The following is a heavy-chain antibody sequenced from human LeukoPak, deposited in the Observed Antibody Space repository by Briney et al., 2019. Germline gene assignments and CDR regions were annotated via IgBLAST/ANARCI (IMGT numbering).Heavy chain of an antibody. CDR2: MRHDEREK. V-gene: IGHV3-7*01. J-gene: IGHJ4*02. Sequence: PGGSLRLSCAASGFSFSIYWMTWVRQAPGKGLEWVANMRHDEREKYYVDSVEGRFAVSRDNAKNSLYLQMNSLRAEDTAVYYCAREDRSLSVAGLDYWGQGTLVTVSS. CDR3: AREDRSLSVAGLDY. CDR1: GFSFSIYW. D-gene: IGHD6-19*01.